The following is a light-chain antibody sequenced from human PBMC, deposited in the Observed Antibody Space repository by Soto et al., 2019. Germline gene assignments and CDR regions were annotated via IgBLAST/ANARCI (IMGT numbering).Light chain of an antibody. CDR2: DAS. V-gene: IGKV3-11*01. J-gene: IGKJ4*01. CDR1: QSVSRN. Sequence: EIVLTQSLATMSLSPGERATLSCRTSQSVSRNLAWYQQKPGQAPRLLIYDASQRATGIAARFSGSGSGTDFTLTISSLEPEDFALYYCQHRSNWPAFGGGTKVEIK. CDR3: QHRSNWPA.